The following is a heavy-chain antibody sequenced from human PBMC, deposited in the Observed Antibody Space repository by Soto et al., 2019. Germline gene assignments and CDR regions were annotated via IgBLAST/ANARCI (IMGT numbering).Heavy chain of an antibody. J-gene: IGHJ5*02. D-gene: IGHD6-13*01. CDR1: GFTFSDYY. Sequence: GGSLRLSCAASGFTFSDYYMSWIRQAPGKGLEWVSYISSSGSTIYYADSVKGRFTISRDNAKNSLYLQMNSLRAEDTAVYYCARVRIAAAGTVVWFDPWGQGTLVTVSS. V-gene: IGHV3-11*01. CDR2: ISSSGSTI. CDR3: ARVRIAAAGTVVWFDP.